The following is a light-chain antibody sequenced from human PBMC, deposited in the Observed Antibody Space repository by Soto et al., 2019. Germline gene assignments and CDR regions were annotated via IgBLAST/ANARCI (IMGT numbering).Light chain of an antibody. CDR2: KAS. Sequence: DIQMTQSPSTLSASVGDRVTITCRASQSISSWLAWYQQKPGKAPKLLIYKASSLESGVPSRFSGSASGTEFTLTISSLQPDDFATYYCQQYNSYSTFGQGTRWIS. V-gene: IGKV1-5*03. CDR3: QQYNSYST. CDR1: QSISSW. J-gene: IGKJ1*01.